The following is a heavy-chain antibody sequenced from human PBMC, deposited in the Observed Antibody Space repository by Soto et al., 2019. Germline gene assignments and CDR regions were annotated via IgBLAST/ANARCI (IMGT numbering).Heavy chain of an antibody. J-gene: IGHJ4*02. CDR3: ASGPFDSSGYYSFDY. V-gene: IGHV1-18*01. Sequence: QVQLVQSGDEVKKPGASVKVSCKASGYTFISYGISWLRQAPGQGLEWMGWISALNGNTNFAQRFHDRVTMTIDTSTSTAHMALRSLRSDDTAMYYCASGPFDSSGYYSFDYWGQGTLVTVSS. CDR1: GYTFISYG. D-gene: IGHD3-22*01. CDR2: ISALNGNT.